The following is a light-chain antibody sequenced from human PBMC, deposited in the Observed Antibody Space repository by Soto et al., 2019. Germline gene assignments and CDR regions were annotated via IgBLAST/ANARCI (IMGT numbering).Light chain of an antibody. CDR3: QHYGNSPWT. CDR1: QSVHSNY. J-gene: IGKJ1*01. V-gene: IGKV3-20*01. CDR2: GAS. Sequence: EIVLTQSPGTLSLSPGERATLSCRASQSVHSNYLAWYQHKPGQAPGLLIYGASSRATGIPDRFSGSGSGTDFTLTISRLEPEDFAVSYCQHYGNSPWTFGQGTKVDIK.